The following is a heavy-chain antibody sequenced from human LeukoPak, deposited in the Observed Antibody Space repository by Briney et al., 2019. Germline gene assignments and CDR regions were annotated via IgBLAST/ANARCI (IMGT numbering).Heavy chain of an antibody. J-gene: IGHJ5*02. CDR3: ARGQAAGDNWFDP. CDR1: GGSISSINW. Sequence: SETLSLTCAVSGGSISSINWWTWVRQPPGKGLEWIGEIYHSGTTNYNPSLKSRVTISVDKSKNHFSLKLSSVTAADTAVYYCARGQAAGDNWFDPWGQGTLVTVSS. CDR2: IYHSGTT. D-gene: IGHD6-13*01. V-gene: IGHV4-4*02.